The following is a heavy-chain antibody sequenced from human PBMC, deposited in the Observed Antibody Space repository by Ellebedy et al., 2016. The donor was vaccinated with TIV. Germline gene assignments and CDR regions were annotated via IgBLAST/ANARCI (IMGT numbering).Heavy chain of an antibody. CDR2: SNPNSGGT. V-gene: IGHV1-2*02. CDR1: GYIFTDYY. Sequence: AASVKVSCKASGYIFTDYYMHWLRQAPGQGLEWMGWSNPNSGGTKYEKKFQGRVTMTRDTSISTAYMELTRLRSDDTAVYYCARGSLIITTESGGNWFDPWGQGTLVTVSS. D-gene: IGHD3-10*01. CDR3: ARGSLIITTESGGNWFDP. J-gene: IGHJ5*02.